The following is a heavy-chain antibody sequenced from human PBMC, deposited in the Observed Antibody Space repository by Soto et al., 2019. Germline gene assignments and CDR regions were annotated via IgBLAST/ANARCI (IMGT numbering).Heavy chain of an antibody. CDR1: GFTVSSNS. D-gene: IGHD3-10*01. J-gene: IGHJ2*01. V-gene: IGHV3-66*01. Sequence: EVQLVESGGGLVQPGGSLRLSCAASGFTVSSNSMSWVRQAPGQGLGWVSVIYSGGSTDYADSVKGRFTISRDKSKNTLYLQMNSLRAEDTAVYYCARGGDRPWYFDRWGRGTLVTVSS. CDR2: IYSGGST. CDR3: ARGGDRPWYFDR.